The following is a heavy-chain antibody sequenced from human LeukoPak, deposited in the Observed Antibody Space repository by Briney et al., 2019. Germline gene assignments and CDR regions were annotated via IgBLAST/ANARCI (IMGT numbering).Heavy chain of an antibody. D-gene: IGHD3-16*02. V-gene: IGHV4-59*01. CDR3: AREFERGWGSYRSIDY. Sequence: SETLSLTCYVSGGSISSYYWSWIRQPPGKGLEWVGYIDNSGNANYKPSLRSRVTISVDTSKTQFYLKLTSVTAADTAVYYCAREFERGWGSYRSIDYWGQGTLVTVSS. CDR2: IDNSGNA. J-gene: IGHJ4*02. CDR1: GGSISSYY.